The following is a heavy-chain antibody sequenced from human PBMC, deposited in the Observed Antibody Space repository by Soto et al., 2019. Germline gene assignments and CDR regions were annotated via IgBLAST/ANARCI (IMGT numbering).Heavy chain of an antibody. V-gene: IGHV1-69*02. D-gene: IGHD2-15*01. J-gene: IGHJ4*02. Sequence: GASVKVSCKASGGTFSSYTISWVRQAPGQGLEWMGRIIPILGIANYAQKFQGRVTITADKSTSTAYMELSSLRSEDTAVYYCARGPYCSGGSCYSGYDYWGQGTLVTVSS. CDR2: IIPILGIA. CDR1: GGTFSSYT. CDR3: ARGPYCSGGSCYSGYDY.